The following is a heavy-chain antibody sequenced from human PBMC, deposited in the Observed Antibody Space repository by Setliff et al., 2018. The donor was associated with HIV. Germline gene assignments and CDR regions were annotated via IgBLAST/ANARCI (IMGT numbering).Heavy chain of an antibody. Sequence: GGSLRLSCAASGFTFSSYWMHWVRQAPGKGLVWVSHINTDGGYTTHVDSVKGRFTISRDNTKNTLYLQMDSLRAEDTAMYYCARASSSGSYEWGQGTLVTVSS. J-gene: IGHJ4*02. CDR2: INTDGGYT. V-gene: IGHV3-74*01. CDR1: GFTFSSYW. CDR3: ARASSSGSYE. D-gene: IGHD1-26*01.